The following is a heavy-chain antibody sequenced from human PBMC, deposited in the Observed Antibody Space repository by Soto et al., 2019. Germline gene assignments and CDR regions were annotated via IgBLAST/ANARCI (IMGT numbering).Heavy chain of an antibody. CDR3: ARDPGYSSSWYSSWFDP. Sequence: QVQLVQSGAEVKKPGSSVKVSYKASGGTFSSYAISWVRQAPGQGLEWMGGIIPIFGTANYAQKFQGRVTITADKSTSTAYMELSSLRSEDTAVYYCARDPGYSSSWYSSWFDPWGQGTLVTVSS. D-gene: IGHD6-13*01. CDR2: IIPIFGTA. CDR1: GGTFSSYA. V-gene: IGHV1-69*06. J-gene: IGHJ5*02.